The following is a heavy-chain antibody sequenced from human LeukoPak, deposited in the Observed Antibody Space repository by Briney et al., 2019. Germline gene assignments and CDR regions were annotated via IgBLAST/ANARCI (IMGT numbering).Heavy chain of an antibody. CDR2: INHSGST. CDR1: GGSFSGYY. CDR3: ARNSGYSYGDPPNYYYYYMDV. V-gene: IGHV4-34*01. Sequence: SETLSLTCAVYGGSFSGYYWSWIRQPPGKGLEWIGEINHSGSTNYNPSLKSRVTISVDTSKNQFSLKLSSVTAADTAVYYCARNSGYSYGDPPNYYYYYMDVWGKGTTVTISS. D-gene: IGHD5-18*01. J-gene: IGHJ6*03.